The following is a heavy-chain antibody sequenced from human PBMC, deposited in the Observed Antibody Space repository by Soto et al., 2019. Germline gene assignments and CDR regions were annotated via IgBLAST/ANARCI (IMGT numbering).Heavy chain of an antibody. Sequence: GGSLRLSCAASGFTFSNAWMNWVRQAPGKGLEWVGRIKSKTDGGTTDNASTVKGRFTISKDDSKNTLYLQMNSLKTEDTAVYYCTTDSTLGGTPIAYCSSTSCSKFDYWGQGTLVTVSS. CDR3: TTDSTLGGTPIAYCSSTSCSKFDY. CDR2: IKSKTDGGTT. D-gene: IGHD2-2*01. CDR1: GFTFSNAW. V-gene: IGHV3-15*07. J-gene: IGHJ4*02.